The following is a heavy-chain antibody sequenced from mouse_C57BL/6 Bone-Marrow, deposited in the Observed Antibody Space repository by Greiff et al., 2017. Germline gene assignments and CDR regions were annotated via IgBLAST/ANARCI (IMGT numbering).Heavy chain of an antibody. CDR3: ARGGVLTNY. D-gene: IGHD1-3*01. V-gene: IGHV3-6*01. Sequence: DVKLQESGPGLVKPSQSLSLTCSVTGYSITSGYYWNWIRQFPGNKLEWMGYISYDGSNNYNPSLKNRISITRDTSMNQFFLKLNSVTTEDTATYYCARGGVLTNYWGQGTTLTVSS. J-gene: IGHJ2*01. CDR1: GYSITSGYY. CDR2: ISYDGSN.